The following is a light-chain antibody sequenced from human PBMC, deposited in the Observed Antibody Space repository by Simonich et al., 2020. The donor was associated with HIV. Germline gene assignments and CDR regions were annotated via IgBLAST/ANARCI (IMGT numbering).Light chain of an antibody. CDR2: EDN. CDR1: SGSIASNY. CDR3: QSYDSSNQGV. J-gene: IGLJ3*02. Sequence: NFMLTQPHSVSESPGKTVTISCTRSSGSIASNYVQWYQQRPGSAPTPVIYEDNQRPSWVPDRFSGSIDSSSNSASLTISGLKTEDEADYYCQSYDSSNQGVFGGGTKLTVL. V-gene: IGLV6-57*03.